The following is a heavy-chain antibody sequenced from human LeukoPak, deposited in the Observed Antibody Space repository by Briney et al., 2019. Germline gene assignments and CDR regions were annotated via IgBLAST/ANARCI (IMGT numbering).Heavy chain of an antibody. D-gene: IGHD3-10*01. CDR3: ARERGYYGSGSYYGMDV. Sequence: GGSLRLSCAASGFTVSSEYMSWARQAPGEGLEWVSFIYSGGSTYYADSVKGRFTISRDNSKNTLYLQMNSLRAEDTAVYYCARERGYYGSGSYYGMDVWGQGTTVTVSS. CDR1: GFTVSSEY. J-gene: IGHJ6*02. V-gene: IGHV3-53*01. CDR2: IYSGGST.